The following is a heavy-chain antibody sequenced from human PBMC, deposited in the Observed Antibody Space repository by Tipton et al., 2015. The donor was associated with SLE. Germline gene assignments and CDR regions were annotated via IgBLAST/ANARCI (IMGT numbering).Heavy chain of an antibody. CDR2: INHSGST. Sequence: TLSLTCAVYGGSFSGYYWSWIRQTPGKGLEWIGEINHSGSTNYNPSLKSRVTISVDTSKNQFSLKLGSVTAADTAVYYCARGHSSSGTGFDYWGQGTLVTVSS. CDR3: ARGHSSSGTGFDY. V-gene: IGHV4-34*01. CDR1: GGSFSGYY. J-gene: IGHJ4*02. D-gene: IGHD6-13*01.